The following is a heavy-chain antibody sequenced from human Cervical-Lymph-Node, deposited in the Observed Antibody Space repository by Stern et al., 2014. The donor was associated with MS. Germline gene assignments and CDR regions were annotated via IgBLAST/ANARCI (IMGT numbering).Heavy chain of an antibody. J-gene: IGHJ4*02. CDR3: ARAASSSWYTGDFDY. CDR1: GYTFTGYY. V-gene: IGHV1-2*06. CDR2: SNPNSGGT. Sequence: VQLVESGAEVKKPGASVKVSCKASGYTFTGYYMHWVRQAPGQGLELMGRSNPNSGGTNYAQKFQGRVTMTRDTSISTAYMELSRLRSDDTAVYYCARAASSSWYTGDFDYWGQGTLVTVSS. D-gene: IGHD6-13*01.